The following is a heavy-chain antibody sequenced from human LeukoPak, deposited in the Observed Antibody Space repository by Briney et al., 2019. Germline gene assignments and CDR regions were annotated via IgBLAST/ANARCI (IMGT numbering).Heavy chain of an antibody. J-gene: IGHJ4*02. Sequence: TGGSDTLFCAASWFTLSDSAEHWVRQASGKGLEWVGRIKSKTNNYATLYAASLEGRFAISRDDSKNTAYLEMNSLKTEDTAVYYCTRHYSDYVRIHNWGQGTLV. CDR3: TRHYSDYVRIHN. V-gene: IGHV3-73*01. CDR2: IKSKTNNYAT. D-gene: IGHD3-16*01. CDR1: WFTLSDSA.